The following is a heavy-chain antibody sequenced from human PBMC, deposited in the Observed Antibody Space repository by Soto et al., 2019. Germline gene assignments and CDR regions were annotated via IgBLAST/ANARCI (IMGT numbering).Heavy chain of an antibody. V-gene: IGHV3-15*07. CDR2: IKSRGNGATT. Sequence: QVVESGGGLVTPGKSVTLSCVGSGFDFTAAWMNWVRQAPGTGLELVGRIKSRGNGATTDYSAPVKGRFIISRDDSKNTVYLHMNSLKFEDTAVYFCSKQRGPSGFSYYGLEVWGQGSTVTVTS. J-gene: IGHJ6*01. D-gene: IGHD3-3*01. CDR3: SKQRGPSGFSYYGLEV. CDR1: GFDFTAAW.